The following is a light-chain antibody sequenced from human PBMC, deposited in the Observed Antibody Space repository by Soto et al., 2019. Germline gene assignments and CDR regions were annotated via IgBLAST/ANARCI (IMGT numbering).Light chain of an antibody. V-gene: IGKV1-5*01. J-gene: IGKJ1*01. CDR1: QSISTW. CDR3: QQYNSHSRT. Sequence: DIQMTPSPSTLSASVGDRVTITCRASQSISTWLAWYQQKPGKAPKLLIYDASSLESGVPLRFSGSGSGTEFTLTISSLQPDDFATYYCQQYNSHSRTFGQGTKVDIK. CDR2: DAS.